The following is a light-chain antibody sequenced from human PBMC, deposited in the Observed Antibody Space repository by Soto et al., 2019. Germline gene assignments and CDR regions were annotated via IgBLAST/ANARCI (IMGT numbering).Light chain of an antibody. J-gene: IGKJ2*01. CDR1: HSVTSTY. V-gene: IGKV3-20*01. Sequence: EKVLTQSPGTLSLSPGERATLSCRATHSVTSTYFYCYQQKPGQAPRFLIYGVSSRETEIPDRFSGSGAGTEFTRTISRLEPADVVVDDCQQYSTLPHTFGQGTKVDIK. CDR2: GVS. CDR3: QQYSTLPHT.